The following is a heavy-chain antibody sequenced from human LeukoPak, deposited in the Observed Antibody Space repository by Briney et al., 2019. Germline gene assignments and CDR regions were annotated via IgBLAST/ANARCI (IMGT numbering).Heavy chain of an antibody. Sequence: GGSLRLSCAASGFTFSSYTMNWVSQAPGKGLECVSSISSSSGYIYYADSVKGRFTVSRDNAKNSLYLQMNSLRADDTAVYYCARVRQQLVRAEYLHHWGQGTLVTVSS. J-gene: IGHJ1*01. CDR1: GFTFSSYT. V-gene: IGHV3-21*01. CDR2: ISSSSGYI. CDR3: ARVRQQLVRAEYLHH. D-gene: IGHD6-13*01.